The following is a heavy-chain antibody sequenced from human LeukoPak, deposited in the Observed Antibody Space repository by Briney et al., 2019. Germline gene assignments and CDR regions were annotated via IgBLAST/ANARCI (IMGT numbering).Heavy chain of an antibody. CDR3: ARDKGLEAFDI. CDR1: GFTSSSYS. J-gene: IGHJ3*02. Sequence: GGSLRLSCAASGFTSSSYSMNWVRQAPGKGLEWVSSISSSSSYIYYADSVKGRFTITRDNAKNSLYLQMNSLRAEDTAVYYCARDKGLEAFDIWGQGTMVTVSS. D-gene: IGHD1-1*01. CDR2: ISSSSSYI. V-gene: IGHV3-21*01.